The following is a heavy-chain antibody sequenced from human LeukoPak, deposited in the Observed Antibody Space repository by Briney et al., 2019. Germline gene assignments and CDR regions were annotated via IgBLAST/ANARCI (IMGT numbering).Heavy chain of an antibody. CDR2: INLDESAK. D-gene: IGHD4-23*01. Sequence: GGSLRLSCAASGFTFSAHWMSWVRQAPGKGLEWVANINLDESAKRYVNSVKGRFTISRDNAKNSLYLQMNSLRAEDTAVYYCAKYGGNTGMAFDIWGQGTVVTVSS. V-gene: IGHV3-7*01. J-gene: IGHJ3*02. CDR1: GFTFSAHW. CDR3: AKYGGNTGMAFDI.